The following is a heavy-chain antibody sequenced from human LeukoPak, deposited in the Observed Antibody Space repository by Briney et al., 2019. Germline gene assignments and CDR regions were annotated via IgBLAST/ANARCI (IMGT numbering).Heavy chain of an antibody. CDR3: ARAKSTSDYDFWSGYYRGAFDI. D-gene: IGHD3-3*01. V-gene: IGHV4-59*01. Sequence: PSETLSLTCTVSGGSISSYYWSWIRQPPGKGLEWMGYIYYSGSTNYNASLKSRVTISVDTSKNQFSLKLSSVTAADTAVYYCARAKSTSDYDFWSGYYRGAFDIWGQGTMVTVSS. J-gene: IGHJ3*02. CDR2: IYYSGST. CDR1: GGSISSYY.